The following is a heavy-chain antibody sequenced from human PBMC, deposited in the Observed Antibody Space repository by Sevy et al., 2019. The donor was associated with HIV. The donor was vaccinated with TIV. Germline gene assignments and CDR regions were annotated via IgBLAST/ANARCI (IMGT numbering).Heavy chain of an antibody. J-gene: IGHJ6*03. CDR1: GGSFSRYY. CDR3: ARGVFSSSWYNYYYYYMDV. Sequence: SETLSLTCTVSGGSFSRYYWSWIRQPAGKGLEWIGRIYTSGSTHYNPSLKSRVTLSVDTSKNQFSLKLSSVTAADTAVYYCARGVFSSSWYNYYYYYMDVWGKGTTVTVSS. D-gene: IGHD6-13*01. CDR2: IYTSGST. V-gene: IGHV4-4*07.